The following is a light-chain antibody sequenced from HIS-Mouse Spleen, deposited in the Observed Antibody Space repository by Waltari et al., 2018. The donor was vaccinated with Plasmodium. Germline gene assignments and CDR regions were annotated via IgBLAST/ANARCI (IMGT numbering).Light chain of an antibody. CDR3: CSYAGSSTFVV. J-gene: IGLJ2*01. V-gene: IGLV2-23*03. CDR2: EGS. Sequence: QSALPQPASVSGSPGQSLTISCPGPSSAVGRYNLVSWYQQHPGKAPKLMIYEGSKRPSGVSNRFSGSKSGNTASLTISGLQAEDEADYYCCSYAGSSTFVVFGGGTKLTVL. CDR1: SSAVGRYNL.